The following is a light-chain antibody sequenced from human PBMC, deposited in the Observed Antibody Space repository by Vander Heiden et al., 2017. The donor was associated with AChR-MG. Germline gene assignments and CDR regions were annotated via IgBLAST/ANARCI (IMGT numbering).Light chain of an antibody. CDR1: ALPKQY. V-gene: IGLV3-25*03. CDR3: QSADSSGTYVV. CDR2: KDS. Sequence: SFELTPQPAAAASPGQTARITCSGDALPKQYAYWYQQKPGQAPVLVIYKDSERPSGIPERFSGSSSGTTVTLTISGVQAEDEADYYCQSADSSGTYVVFGGGTKLTVL. J-gene: IGLJ2*01.